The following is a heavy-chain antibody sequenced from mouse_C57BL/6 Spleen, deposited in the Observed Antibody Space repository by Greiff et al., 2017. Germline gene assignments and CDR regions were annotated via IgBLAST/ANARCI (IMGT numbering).Heavy chain of an antibody. V-gene: IGHV1-64*01. CDR2: IHPNSGST. Sequence: QVQLQQSGAELVKPGASVKLSCKASGYTFTSYWMHWVKQRPGQGLEWIGMIHPNSGSTNYNEKFKSKATLTVDKSSSTAYMQLSSLTSEDSAVYYCARSGYYSNYEGFAYWGQGTLVTVSA. J-gene: IGHJ3*01. CDR3: ARSGYYSNYEGFAY. D-gene: IGHD2-5*01. CDR1: GYTFTSYW.